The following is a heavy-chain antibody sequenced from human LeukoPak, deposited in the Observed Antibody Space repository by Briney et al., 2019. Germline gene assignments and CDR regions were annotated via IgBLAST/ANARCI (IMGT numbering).Heavy chain of an antibody. J-gene: IGHJ3*02. Sequence: ASVKVSCKASGYTFTRYYMLWVRQAPGQGLEWMGWVNPNSGGTSYAQKFQRRVTMTRDTSISTAYMELSRLRSDDTAVYYCARADNGYDGSVAFDIWGQGTMVTLSS. CDR1: GYTFTRYY. D-gene: IGHD5-12*01. CDR2: VNPNSGGT. V-gene: IGHV1-2*02. CDR3: ARADNGYDGSVAFDI.